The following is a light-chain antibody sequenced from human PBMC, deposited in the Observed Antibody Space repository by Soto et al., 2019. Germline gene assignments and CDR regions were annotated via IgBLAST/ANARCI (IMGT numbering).Light chain of an antibody. CDR1: QSISSSF. J-gene: IGKJ5*01. Sequence: EIVMTQSPATLSVSPGERATFSCRASQSISSSFLAWYQQKPGQAPRLLIYGASSRATGIPDRFSGSGSGTDFTLTISRLEPEDFAVYYCQQYGSSPPITFGQGTRLEI. V-gene: IGKV3-20*01. CDR2: GAS. CDR3: QQYGSSPPIT.